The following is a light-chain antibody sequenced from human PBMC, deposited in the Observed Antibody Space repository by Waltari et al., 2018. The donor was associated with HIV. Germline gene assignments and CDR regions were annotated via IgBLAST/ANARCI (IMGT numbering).Light chain of an antibody. J-gene: IGKJ3*01. V-gene: IGKV4-1*01. CDR3: QQYYTTLFS. CDR2: WAS. Sequence: DIVMTQSPDSLAVSLGERATINCKSSQSVLYSSNNKNYLAWYQQKSGQPPKLLIAWASTRESGVPDRFSGSGSGTDFTLTISSLQAEAVALYYCQQYYTTLFSFGPGTKVEIK. CDR1: QSVLYSSNNKNY.